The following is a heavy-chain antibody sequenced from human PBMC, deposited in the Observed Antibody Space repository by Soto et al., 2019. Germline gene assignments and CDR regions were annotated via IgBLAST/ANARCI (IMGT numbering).Heavy chain of an antibody. V-gene: IGHV3-23*01. CDR3: AKGFIVVVTVIRPDDAFDV. CDR2: ISGGGGST. Sequence: EVQLLESGGGLVQPGGSLRLSCAASGFTFGNYGMNWVRQAPGMGLEWVSGISGGGGSTYYGDSVKGRFTISRDPSKNTVFLEMNSLRAEDTAVYYCAKGFIVVVTVIRPDDAFDVWGQGTLVTVSS. CDR1: GFTFGNYG. D-gene: IGHD2-21*02. J-gene: IGHJ3*01.